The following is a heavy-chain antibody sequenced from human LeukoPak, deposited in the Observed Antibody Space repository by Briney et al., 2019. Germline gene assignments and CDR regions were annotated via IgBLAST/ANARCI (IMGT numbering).Heavy chain of an antibody. D-gene: IGHD3-10*01. V-gene: IGHV4-39*01. CDR1: GGSISSSSYY. CDR2: IYYSGST. CDR3: AGYYGSGSHTNWFDP. J-gene: IGHJ5*02. Sequence: PSETLSLTCTVSGGSISSSSYYWGWIRQPPGKGLEWIGSIYYSGSTYYNPSLKSRVTISVDTSKNQFSLKLSSVTAADTAVYYCAGYYGSGSHTNWFDPWGQGTLVTVSS.